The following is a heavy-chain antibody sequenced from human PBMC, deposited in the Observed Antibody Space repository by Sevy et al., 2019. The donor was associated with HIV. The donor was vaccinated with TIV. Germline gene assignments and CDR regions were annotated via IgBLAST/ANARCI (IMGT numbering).Heavy chain of an antibody. CDR2: ISSSGSII. J-gene: IGHJ5*02. CDR1: GFTFRSYE. V-gene: IGHV3-48*03. D-gene: IGHD3-22*01. Sequence: GGSLRLSCEASGFTFRSYEMNWVRQAPGKGLEWVSYISSSGSIIYYAASVKGRFTISRDNAKNSLYMQMNSLRAEDTAVYYCARVDANYDKGFDPWGQGTLVTVSS. CDR3: ARVDANYDKGFDP.